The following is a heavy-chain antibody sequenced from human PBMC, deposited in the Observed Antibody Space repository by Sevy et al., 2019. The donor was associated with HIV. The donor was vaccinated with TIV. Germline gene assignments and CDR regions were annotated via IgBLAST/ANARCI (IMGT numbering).Heavy chain of an antibody. V-gene: IGHV1-2*02. D-gene: IGHD5-18*01. CDR1: GYTFTGYY. CDR3: ASDVDTAMVPDAFDI. CDR2: INPNSGGT. J-gene: IGHJ3*02. Sequence: ASVKVSCKASGYTFTGYYMHWVRQAPGQGLEWMGWINPNSGGTNYAQTFQGRVTMTRDTSISTAYMELSRLRSDDTAVYYCASDVDTAMVPDAFDIWGQGTMVTVSS.